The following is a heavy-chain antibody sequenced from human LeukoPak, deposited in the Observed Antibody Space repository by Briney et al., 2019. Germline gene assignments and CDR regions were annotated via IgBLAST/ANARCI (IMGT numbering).Heavy chain of an antibody. D-gene: IGHD2-21*02. CDR1: GYTLTELS. J-gene: IGHJ5*02. V-gene: IGHV1-24*01. Sequence: ASVKVSCKVSGYTLTELSMHWVRQAPGKGFEWMGGFDPEDGVTIYAQKFQGRVTMTEDTSTDTAYMELSSLRSEDTAVYYCATSLYCGGDCYSSDWFDPWGQGTLVTVSS. CDR3: ATSLYCGGDCYSSDWFDP. CDR2: FDPEDGVT.